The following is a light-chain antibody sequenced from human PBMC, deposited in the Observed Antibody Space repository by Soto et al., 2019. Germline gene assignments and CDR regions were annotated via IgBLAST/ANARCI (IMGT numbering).Light chain of an antibody. CDR2: GAS. CDR1: QGVSSN. J-gene: IGKJ5*01. V-gene: IGKV3-15*01. CDR3: QQYNNWPLIT. Sequence: EIVMTQSPATLSVSPGERATLSCRASQGVSSNLAWYQQKRGQAPRLIXYGASTRATGIPARFSGSGSGTELTLTISSLQSEDFAVYHCQQYNNWPLITFGQGTRLEIK.